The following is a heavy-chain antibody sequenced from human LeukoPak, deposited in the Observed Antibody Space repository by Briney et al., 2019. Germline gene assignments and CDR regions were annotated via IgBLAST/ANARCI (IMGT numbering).Heavy chain of an antibody. D-gene: IGHD5-18*01. CDR1: GFTFSSYA. Sequence: PGASLRLSCAASGFTFSSYAMCWVRQAPGKGLEWVSAISGSGGSTYYADSVKGRFTISRDNSKNTLYLQMNSLRAEDTAVYYCAKDGIVDTAMVNWFDPWGQGTLVTVSS. CDR2: ISGSGGST. J-gene: IGHJ5*02. CDR3: AKDGIVDTAMVNWFDP. V-gene: IGHV3-23*01.